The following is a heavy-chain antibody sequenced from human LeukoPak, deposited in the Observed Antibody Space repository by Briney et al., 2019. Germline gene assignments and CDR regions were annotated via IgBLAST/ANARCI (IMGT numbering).Heavy chain of an antibody. V-gene: IGHV3-30*02. J-gene: IGHJ5*02. CDR3: AKDSSSWSYNWFDP. Sequence: QTGGSLRLSCATSGFPLTTYGMHWVRQSPGKGLEWVAFIRYDVIIEYYADSVKGRFTISRDDSKNTLYLQMNSPRPDDTAVYYCAKDSSSWSYNWFDPWGQGTLVTVSS. CDR2: IRYDVIIE. CDR1: GFPLTTYG. D-gene: IGHD6-13*01.